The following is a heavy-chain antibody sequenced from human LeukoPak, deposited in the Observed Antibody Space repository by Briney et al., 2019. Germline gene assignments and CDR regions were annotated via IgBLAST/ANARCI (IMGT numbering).Heavy chain of an antibody. V-gene: IGHV4-59*12. J-gene: IGHJ4*02. CDR1: GGSISSYY. CDR3: ARRHFTYCSSTSCYSGDDFDY. CDR2: IYYSGST. D-gene: IGHD2-2*02. Sequence: PSETLSLTCTVSGGSISSYYWSWIRQPPGKGLEWIGYIYYSGSTNYNPSLKSRVTISVDTSKNQFSLKLSSVTAADTAVYYCARRHFTYCSSTSCYSGDDFDYWGQGTLDTVSS.